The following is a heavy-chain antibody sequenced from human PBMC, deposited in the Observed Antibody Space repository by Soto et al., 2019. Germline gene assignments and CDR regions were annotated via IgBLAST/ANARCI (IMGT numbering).Heavy chain of an antibody. Sequence: SETLSITCTVSGGYINHYYWTWIRQPPGKGLEWMSYIYYSGTTTNYNPSLKSRVTLSVDTSKNQFSLKLSSVTAADTAVYYCARLGGSYAVPHFDYWGQGTLVTVSS. V-gene: IGHV4-59*08. CDR3: ARLGGSYAVPHFDY. CDR1: GGYINHYY. CDR2: IYYSGTT. D-gene: IGHD1-26*01. J-gene: IGHJ4*02.